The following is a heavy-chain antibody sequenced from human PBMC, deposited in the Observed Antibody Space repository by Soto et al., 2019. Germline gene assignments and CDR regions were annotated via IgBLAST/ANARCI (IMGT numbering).Heavy chain of an antibody. V-gene: IGHV3-33*01. CDR1: GFTFSSYG. D-gene: IGHD3-22*01. J-gene: IGHJ4*02. CDR3: ARGGSSGYTPSRY. Sequence: QVQLVESGGGVVQPGRSLRLSCAASGFTFSSYGMHWVRQAPGKGLEWVAVIWYDGSNKHYADSVKGRFTISRDNSKNTLYLQMNSLRAEDTAVYYCARGGSSGYTPSRYWGQGTLVTVSS. CDR2: IWYDGSNK.